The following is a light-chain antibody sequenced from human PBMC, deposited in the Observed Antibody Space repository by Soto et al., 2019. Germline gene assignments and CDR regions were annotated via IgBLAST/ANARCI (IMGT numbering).Light chain of an antibody. CDR3: MRGLPGT. CDR2: RGS. J-gene: IGKJ5*01. Sequence: DIMLTQSPLALPVTPGEPASISCRSSQSLLHSNGNNYLDWFLQKPAPSPQLLIYRGSNRAYRAPDRFSGSGSGTDLTLNISRAEAGDVGVYYRMRGLPGTFGQGTRLEIK. V-gene: IGKV2-28*01. CDR1: QSLLHSNGNNY.